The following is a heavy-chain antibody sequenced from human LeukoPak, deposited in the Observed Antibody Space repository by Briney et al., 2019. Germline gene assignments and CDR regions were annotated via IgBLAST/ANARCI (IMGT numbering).Heavy chain of an antibody. D-gene: IGHD2-21*02. V-gene: IGHV3-23*01. J-gene: IGHJ6*03. CDR3: AQRGGLPPLDYYYYYMDV. CDR2: ISVSGGST. Sequence: GGSLRLSCAVSGFTFSSFAMSCVRQAPGKGLEWVSAISVSGGSTYYADSVKGRFTISRDNSKNTLYLQMNSLRAEDTAVYYCAQRGGLPPLDYYYYYMDVWGKGTTVTVSS. CDR1: GFTFSSFA.